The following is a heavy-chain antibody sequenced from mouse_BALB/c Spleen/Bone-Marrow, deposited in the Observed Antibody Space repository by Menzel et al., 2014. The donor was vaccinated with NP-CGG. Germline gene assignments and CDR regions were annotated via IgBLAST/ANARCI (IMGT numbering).Heavy chain of an antibody. CDR1: GYTFSSYW. J-gene: IGHJ2*01. D-gene: IGHD2-10*01. CDR2: ILPGSGST. V-gene: IGHV1-9*01. CDR3: ARGAYYGNYFDY. Sequence: VQLQHSGAELMKPGASVKISCKATGYTFSSYWIEWVKQRPGHGLEWIGEILPGSGSTNYNEKFKGKATFTADTSSNTAYMQLSSLTSEDSAVYYCARGAYYGNYFDYWGQGTTLTVSS.